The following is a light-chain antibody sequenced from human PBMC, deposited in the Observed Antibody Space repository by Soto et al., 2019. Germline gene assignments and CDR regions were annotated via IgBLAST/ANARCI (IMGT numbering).Light chain of an antibody. V-gene: IGKV3-11*01. CDR2: DAS. CDR1: QSVSSY. J-gene: IGKJ1*01. CDR3: HQRQSWTRT. Sequence: EIVLTQSPATLSLSPGERATLSCRASQSVSSYLAWYQQKPGQDPRLLIYDASNRATGIPARFSGSGSGTDFNLTISEVQTEDFAVYECHQRQSWTRTFGQGTKVDIK.